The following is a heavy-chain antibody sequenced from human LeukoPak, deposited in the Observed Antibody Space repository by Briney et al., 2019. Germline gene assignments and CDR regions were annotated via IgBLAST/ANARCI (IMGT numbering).Heavy chain of an antibody. Sequence: SETLSLTCAVSGGSISSGGYSWSWIRQPPGKGLEWIGYIYHSGSTYYNPSLKSRVTIPVDRSKNQFSLKLSSVTAADTAVYYCARDRAFDIWGQGTMVTVSS. CDR2: IYHSGST. CDR3: ARDRAFDI. V-gene: IGHV4-30-2*01. J-gene: IGHJ3*02. CDR1: GGSISSGGYS.